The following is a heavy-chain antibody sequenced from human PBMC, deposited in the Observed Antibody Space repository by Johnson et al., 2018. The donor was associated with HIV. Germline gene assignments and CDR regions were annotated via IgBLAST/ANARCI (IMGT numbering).Heavy chain of an antibody. CDR2: IKQDGREK. Sequence: VQLVESGGGLIQPGGSLRLSCAASGFTFSSYWMSWVRQAPGKGLEWVANIKQDGREKYYVDSVKGRFTISRDNAKNSLFLQMNSLRAEDTAVYYFAGGFYYGSGSYHGAFDIWGQGTMVTVSS. J-gene: IGHJ3*02. V-gene: IGHV3-7*01. CDR1: GFTFSSYW. CDR3: AGGFYYGSGSYHGAFDI. D-gene: IGHD3-10*01.